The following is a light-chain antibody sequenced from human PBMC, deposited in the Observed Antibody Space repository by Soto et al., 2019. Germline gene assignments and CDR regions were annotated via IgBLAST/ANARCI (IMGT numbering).Light chain of an antibody. CDR2: GAS. J-gene: IGKJ1*01. CDR3: QQYNNWPVT. V-gene: IGKV3-15*01. Sequence: EIVLTQSPGTLSLSPGERATLSCRASQSVSSSYLAWYQQKPGQAPRLLIYGASTRATGIPARFSGSGSGTEFTLTISSLQSEDFAVYYCQQYNNWPVTFGQGTKVDI. CDR1: QSVSSSY.